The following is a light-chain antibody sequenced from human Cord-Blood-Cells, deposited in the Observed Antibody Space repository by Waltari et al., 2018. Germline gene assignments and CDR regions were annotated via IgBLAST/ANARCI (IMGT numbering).Light chain of an antibody. J-gene: IGKJ1*01. CDR2: AAS. CDR3: QQSYSTPRT. CDR1: QSISSY. V-gene: IGKV1-39*01. Sequence: DIQMTQSPSSLSASVGDRVTITCRASQSISSYLNWYQQKPGKAPKLLIYAASSLQSGVPSRFSGSGSGTDFTLTISSLQPEDFATYYCQQSYSTPRTFGQGTKVENK.